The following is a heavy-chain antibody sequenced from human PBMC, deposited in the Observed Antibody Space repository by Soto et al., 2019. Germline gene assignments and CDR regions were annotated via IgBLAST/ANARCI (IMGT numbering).Heavy chain of an antibody. D-gene: IGHD1-1*01. CDR2: ISSSSAYT. CDR3: ASSVNSWEPLNR. J-gene: IGHJ4*02. CDR1: TFSFSDYY. V-gene: IGHV3-11*05. Sequence: ELVESGGGLVKPGGSLRLSCAASTFSFSDYYMSWIRQAPGKGLEWLSYISSSSAYTDYADSVKGRFTISRDNAKNSLYLQMNSLRAEDTAIYYCASSVNSWEPLNRWGQGTLVTVSS.